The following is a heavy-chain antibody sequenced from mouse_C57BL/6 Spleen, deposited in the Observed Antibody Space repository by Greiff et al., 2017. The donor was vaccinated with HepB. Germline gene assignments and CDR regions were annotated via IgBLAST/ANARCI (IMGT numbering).Heavy chain of an antibody. CDR1: GFTFSDYG. Sequence: EVKLMESGGGLVKPGGSLKLSCAASGFTFSDYGMHWVRQAPEKGLEWVAYISSGSSTIYYADTVKGRFTISRDNAKNTLFLQLTSLRSEDTAMYYCARSTGTYAMDYWGQGTTVTVSS. V-gene: IGHV5-17*01. D-gene: IGHD4-1*02. CDR2: ISSGSSTI. CDR3: ARSTGTYAMDY. J-gene: IGHJ4*01.